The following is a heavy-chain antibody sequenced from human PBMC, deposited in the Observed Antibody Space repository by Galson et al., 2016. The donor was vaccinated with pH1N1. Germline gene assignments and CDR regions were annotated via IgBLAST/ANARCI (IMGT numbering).Heavy chain of an antibody. Sequence: SVKVSCKASGGTFSSYTIGWVRQAPGQGLEWLGGINAIFGTANYAQKFQGRVTITADESTSTHYMELSSLRSEDTAIYYCARRDKYFDTSGFQNWGQGTLVTVSS. CDR2: INAIFGTA. V-gene: IGHV1-69*13. CDR1: GGTFSSYT. J-gene: IGHJ4*02. CDR3: ARRDKYFDTSGFQN. D-gene: IGHD3-22*01.